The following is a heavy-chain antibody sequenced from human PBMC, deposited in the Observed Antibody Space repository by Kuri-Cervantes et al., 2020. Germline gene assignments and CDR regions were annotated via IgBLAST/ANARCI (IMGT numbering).Heavy chain of an antibody. V-gene: IGHV4-34*03. CDR1: GGSFSGYY. D-gene: IGHD1-26*01. CDR3: HSGNYDY. Sequence: SQTLSLTCAVYGGSFSGYYWSWIRQPPGKGLEWIGEINHSGSTNYNPSLKSRVTISVDTSKNQFSLKLSSVTAADTAVYYCHSGNYDYWGQGTLVTVSS. CDR2: INHSGST. J-gene: IGHJ4*02.